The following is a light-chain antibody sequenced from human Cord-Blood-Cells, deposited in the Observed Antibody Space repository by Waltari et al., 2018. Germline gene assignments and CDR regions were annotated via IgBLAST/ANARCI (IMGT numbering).Light chain of an antibody. V-gene: IGKV4-1*01. CDR1: QSVLYSSNNKNY. CDR3: QQYYSTPPT. J-gene: IGKJ1*01. CDR2: WAS. Sequence: QSVLYSSNNKNYLAWYQQKPGQPPKLLIYWASTRESGVPDRFSGSGSGTDFTLTISSLQAEDVAVYYCQQYYSTPPTFGQGTKVEIK.